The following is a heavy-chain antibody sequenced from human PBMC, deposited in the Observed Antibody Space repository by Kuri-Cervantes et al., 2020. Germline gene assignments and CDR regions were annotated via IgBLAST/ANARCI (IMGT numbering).Heavy chain of an antibody. J-gene: IGHJ5*02. CDR1: GFTFSDYY. CDR3: ARDSRGRSNWFDP. CDR2: ISDNSRYI. Sequence: GESLKISCAASGFTFSDYYMSWIRQAPGKGLEWVSSISDNSRYIYYADSVKGRFTISRDNAKNSLSLQMNTLRADDTAVYYCARDSRGRSNWFDPWGQGTLVTVSS. D-gene: IGHD3-16*01. V-gene: IGHV3-11*06.